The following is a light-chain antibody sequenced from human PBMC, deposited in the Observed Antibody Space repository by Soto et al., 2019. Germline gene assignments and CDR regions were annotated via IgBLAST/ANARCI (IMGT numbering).Light chain of an antibody. CDR1: SSDVGGSNY. J-gene: IGLJ1*01. CDR2: DVS. CDR3: CSLTTSHTYV. V-gene: IGLV2-11*01. Sequence: QSALTQPRSVSGSPGQSVTISCTGASSDVGGSNYVSWYQQHPGKAPKVMIYDVSERPSGVPDRFSGSRSGNTASLTISGLQAEDEADYYCCSLTTSHTYVFGSGTKLTVL.